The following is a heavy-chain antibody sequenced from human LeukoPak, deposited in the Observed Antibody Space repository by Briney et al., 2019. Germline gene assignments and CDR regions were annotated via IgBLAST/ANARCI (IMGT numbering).Heavy chain of an antibody. CDR2: IYYSGST. Sequence: SETLSLTCTVSSGSISSNYWNWIRQPPGKGLEWIGYIYYSGSTDYNPSLKSRVTISVDTSKNQFSLKLSSVTAADTAVYYCARDLGYGDPFDYWGQGTLVAVSS. CDR1: SGSISSNY. CDR3: ARDLGYGDPFDY. D-gene: IGHD4-17*01. V-gene: IGHV4-59*01. J-gene: IGHJ4*02.